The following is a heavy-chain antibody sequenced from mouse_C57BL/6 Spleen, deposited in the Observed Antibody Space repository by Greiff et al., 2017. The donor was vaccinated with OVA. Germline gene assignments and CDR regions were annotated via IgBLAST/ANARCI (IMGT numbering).Heavy chain of an antibody. V-gene: IGHV1-82*01. CDR2: IYPGDGDP. Sequence: QVQLQQSRPELVKPGASVKISCKASGYAFSSSWLNWVKQRPGKGLEWIGRIYPGDGDPNYNGKFKGKATLTADKSSSTAYMQLSSLTSEDSAVYFCARWITTGGVWGTGTTVTVSS. CDR1: GYAFSSSW. J-gene: IGHJ1*03. CDR3: ARWITTGGV. D-gene: IGHD1-1*01.